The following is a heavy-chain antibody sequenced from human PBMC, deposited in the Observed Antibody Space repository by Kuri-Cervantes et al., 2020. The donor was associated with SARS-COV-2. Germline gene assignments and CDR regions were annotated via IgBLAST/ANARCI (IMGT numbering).Heavy chain of an antibody. J-gene: IGHJ4*02. V-gene: IGHV1-8*03. Sequence: ASVKVSCKASGYTFTSYDINWVRQATGQGLEWMGWMNPNSGNTGYAQKFQGRVTITRNTSISTAYMELSRLRSDDTAVYFCARGLQLGGRPTYLDSWGQGTSVTVSS. CDR2: MNPNSGNT. CDR1: GYTFTSYD. CDR3: ARGLQLGGRPTYLDS. D-gene: IGHD6-6*01.